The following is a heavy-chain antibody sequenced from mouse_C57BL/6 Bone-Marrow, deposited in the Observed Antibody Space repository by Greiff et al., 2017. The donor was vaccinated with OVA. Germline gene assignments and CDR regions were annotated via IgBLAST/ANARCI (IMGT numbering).Heavy chain of an antibody. CDR2: INSDGGST. V-gene: IGHV5-2*01. Sequence: EVHLVESGGGLVQPGESLKLSCESNEYEFPSHDMSWVRKTPEKRLELVAAINSDGGSTYYPDTMERRFIISRDNTKKTLYLQMSSLRSEDTALYYCARHRRPIDYGNYDDFDFDYWGQGTTLTVSS. CDR3: ARHRRPIDYGNYDDFDFDY. CDR1: EYEFPSHD. J-gene: IGHJ2*01. D-gene: IGHD2-1*01.